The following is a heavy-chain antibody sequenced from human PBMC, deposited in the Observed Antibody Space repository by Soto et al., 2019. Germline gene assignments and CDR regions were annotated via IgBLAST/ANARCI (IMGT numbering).Heavy chain of an antibody. D-gene: IGHD5-18*01. CDR1: GYRFTTHY. V-gene: IGHV1-2*06. CDR3: ARDGNFALRGYSFGFDF. J-gene: IGHJ4*02. Sequence: SVKVSCKASGYRFTTHYIHWVRQAPGQGLEWMGRMNVGTGGTTYAHKFQGRVTMTRDTSIRTAYLEVSSVKSDDTAMYYCARDGNFALRGYSFGFDFWGQGTLVTVSS. CDR2: MNVGTGGT.